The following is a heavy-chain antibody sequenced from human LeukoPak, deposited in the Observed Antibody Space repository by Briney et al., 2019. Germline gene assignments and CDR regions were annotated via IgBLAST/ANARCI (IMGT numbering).Heavy chain of an antibody. CDR3: AKGRDSSYVY. CDR1: GFTFSSYA. CDR2: IGGSGGST. D-gene: IGHD3-22*01. J-gene: IGHJ4*02. V-gene: IGHV3-23*01. Sequence: PGGSLRLSCAASGFTFSSYAMSWVRQAPGKGLEWVSAIGGSGGSTYYADSVKGRFSISRDNFKNTLYLQMNSLRAEDTAVYYCAKGRDSSYVYWGQGTLVTVSS.